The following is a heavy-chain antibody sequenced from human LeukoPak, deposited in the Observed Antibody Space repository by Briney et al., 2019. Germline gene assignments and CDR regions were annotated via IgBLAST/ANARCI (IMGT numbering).Heavy chain of an antibody. CDR2: IKSDGTLT. CDR3: AKDRQGFGFGEQLDYYYMDV. J-gene: IGHJ6*03. Sequence: GGSLRLSCAASGFTFSSYWMHWVRQAPGEGLVWVSRIKSDGTLTNYADSVKGRFTISRDNSKNTLYLQINSLRAEDTAVYYCAKDRQGFGFGEQLDYYYMDVWGKGTTVTVSS. V-gene: IGHV3-74*01. D-gene: IGHD3-10*01. CDR1: GFTFSSYW.